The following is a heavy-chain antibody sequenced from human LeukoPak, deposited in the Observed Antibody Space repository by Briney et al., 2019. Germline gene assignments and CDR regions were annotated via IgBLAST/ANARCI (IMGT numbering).Heavy chain of an antibody. Sequence: ASVKVSCKVSGYTLTELSMHWVRQAPGKGLESMGGFDPEDGETIYAQKFQGRVTMTEDTSTDTAYMELSSPRSEDTAVYYCATEGLYGDYVPSWGQGTLVTVSS. J-gene: IGHJ4*02. CDR3: ATEGLYGDYVPS. CDR1: GYTLTELS. D-gene: IGHD4-17*01. V-gene: IGHV1-24*01. CDR2: FDPEDGET.